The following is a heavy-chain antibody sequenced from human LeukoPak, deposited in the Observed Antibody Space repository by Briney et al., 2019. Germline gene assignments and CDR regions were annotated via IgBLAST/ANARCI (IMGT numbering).Heavy chain of an antibody. V-gene: IGHV4-59*01. CDR3: ARDQVGWYFDL. CDR2: IYYSGST. Sequence: SETLSLTCTVSGGSISSYYWSWIRQPPGKGLAWIGYIYYSGSTNYNPSLKSRVTISVDTSKNQFSLKLSSVTAADTAVYYCARDQVGWYFDLWGRGTLVTVSS. J-gene: IGHJ2*01. CDR1: GGSISSYY. D-gene: IGHD1-26*01.